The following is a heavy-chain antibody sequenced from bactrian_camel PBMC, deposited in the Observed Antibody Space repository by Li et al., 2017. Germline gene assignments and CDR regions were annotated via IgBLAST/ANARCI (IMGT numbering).Heavy chain of an antibody. CDR3: AADQQFYSDKDY. CDR1: GFTFSSYA. CDR2: INSGGGST. J-gene: IGHJ4*01. D-gene: IGHD2*01. Sequence: DVQLVESGGGLVQPGGSLRLSCAASGFTFSSYAMSWVRQAPGKGLEWVSAINSGGGSTYYADSVKGRFTISNDNAKNTLYLQMNSLKPEDTAVYYCAADQQFYSDKDYWGRGTQVTVS. V-gene: IGHV3S31*01.